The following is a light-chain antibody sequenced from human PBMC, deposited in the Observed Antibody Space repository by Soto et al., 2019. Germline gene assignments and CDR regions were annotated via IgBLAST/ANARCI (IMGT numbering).Light chain of an antibody. CDR1: QSLSTTY. CDR3: QQYGRSPPYT. V-gene: IGKV3-20*01. Sequence: EIVLTQSPGTLSLSPGERATLSCRASQSLSTTYLAWYQQKPGQAPRLLIYGASSRATGIPDRFGGSGSGTDFTLTISRLGAEDFAVYYCQQYGRSPPYTFGQGTKVDIK. J-gene: IGKJ2*01. CDR2: GAS.